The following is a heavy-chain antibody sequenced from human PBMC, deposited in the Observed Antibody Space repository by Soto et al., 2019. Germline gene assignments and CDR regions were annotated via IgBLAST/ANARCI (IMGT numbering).Heavy chain of an antibody. V-gene: IGHV3-30-3*01. J-gene: IGHJ5*02. CDR2: ISGDGSNE. Sequence: QEQLVESGGGVVQPGRSLRLSCRVSGFTFINYAMHWVRQAPGKGLEWVALISGDGSNEYYADSVKGRFTISRDKSRNTLSLQMNSLRADDTAVYYCASHLSHVTSGWRDPWGQGTLVTVSS. CDR1: GFTFINYA. D-gene: IGHD2-15*01. CDR3: ASHLSHVTSGWRDP.